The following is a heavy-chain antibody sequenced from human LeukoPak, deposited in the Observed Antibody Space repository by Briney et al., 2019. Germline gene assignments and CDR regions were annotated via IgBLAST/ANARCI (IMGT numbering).Heavy chain of an antibody. J-gene: IGHJ4*02. V-gene: IGHV3-48*04. CDR1: GFTFGIYN. Sequence: PGGSLRLSCAASGFTFGIYNMNWVRQAPGKGLEWISYISGSSSSIYYADSVRGRFTISRDNAKNALYLQMNSLRAEDTAVYYCFGQGHITYYFDYWGPGTLVTVSS. CDR3: FGQGHITYYFDY. D-gene: IGHD2-21*01. CDR2: ISGSSSSI.